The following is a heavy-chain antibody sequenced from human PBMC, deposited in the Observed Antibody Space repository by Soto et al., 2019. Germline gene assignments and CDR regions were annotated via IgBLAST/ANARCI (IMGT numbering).Heavy chain of an antibody. CDR2: ISYDGSNK. J-gene: IGHJ6*02. Sequence: QVQLVESGGGVVQPGRSLRLSCAASGFTFSSYGMHWVRQAPGKGLEWVAVISYDGSNKYYADSVKGRFTISRDNSKKTLYLQMNSLRAEDTAVYYCAKDYSNYVYYRYGMDVWGQGTTVTVSS. CDR1: GFTFSSYG. V-gene: IGHV3-30*18. CDR3: AKDYSNYVYYRYGMDV. D-gene: IGHD4-4*01.